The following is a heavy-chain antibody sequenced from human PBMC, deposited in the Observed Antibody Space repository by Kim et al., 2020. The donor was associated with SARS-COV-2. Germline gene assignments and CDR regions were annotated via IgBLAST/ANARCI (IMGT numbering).Heavy chain of an antibody. Sequence: ASVKVSCKASGYTFTGYYMHWVRQAPGQGLEWMGRINPNSGGTNYAQKFQGRVTMTRDTSISTAYMELSRLRSDDTAVYYCARDQAGGTFDAFDIWGQGTMVTVSS. CDR1: GYTFTGYY. CDR2: INPNSGGT. D-gene: IGHD3-16*01. J-gene: IGHJ3*02. CDR3: ARDQAGGTFDAFDI. V-gene: IGHV1-2*06.